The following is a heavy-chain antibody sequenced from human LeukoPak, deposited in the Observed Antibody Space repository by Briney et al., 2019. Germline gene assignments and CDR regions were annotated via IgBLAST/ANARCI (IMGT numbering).Heavy chain of an antibody. J-gene: IGHJ3*02. CDR2: IYTSGST. V-gene: IGHV4-4*07. CDR3: ARVGGSSSWYESDAFDI. D-gene: IGHD6-13*01. Sequence: SETLSLTCTVSGGSTSSYYWSWIRQPAGKGLEWIGRIYTSGSTNYNPSLKSRVTMSVDTSKNQFSLKLSSVTAADTAVYYCARVGGSSSWYESDAFDIWGQGTMVTVSS. CDR1: GGSTSSYY.